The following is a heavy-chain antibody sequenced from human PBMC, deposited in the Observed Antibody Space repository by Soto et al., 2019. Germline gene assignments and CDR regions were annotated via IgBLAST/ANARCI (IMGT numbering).Heavy chain of an antibody. V-gene: IGHV4-34*01. CDR3: VRVRYQLPSSVLWLDP. CDR2: INHVGGT. Sequence: SETLSLTCAVYGGFLSESYWTWIRQPPGKGLEWIGEINHVGGTNYSPSLKSRVTMSVDTSQSQFSLRLISVTAADTAMYFCVRVRYQLPSSVLWLDPWGQGTQVTVYS. D-gene: IGHD3-16*01. CDR1: GGFLSESY. J-gene: IGHJ5*02.